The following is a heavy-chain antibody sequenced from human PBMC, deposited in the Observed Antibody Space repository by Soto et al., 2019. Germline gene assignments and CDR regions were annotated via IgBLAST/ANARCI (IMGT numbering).Heavy chain of an antibody. Sequence: PGESLEISCQASESPFTNYWINWVRQVPGKGLEWMGRIDPYDSQTNYSPSVRGHVNISVDKSVNTVYLQWDSLKASDTAIYYCATRMTRVAWGQGTLVSVSS. CDR2: IDPYDSQT. D-gene: IGHD2-15*01. J-gene: IGHJ4*02. CDR3: ATRMTRVA. V-gene: IGHV5-10-1*01. CDR1: ESPFTNYW.